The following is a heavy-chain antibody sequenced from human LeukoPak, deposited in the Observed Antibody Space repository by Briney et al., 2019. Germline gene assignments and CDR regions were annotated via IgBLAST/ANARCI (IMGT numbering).Heavy chain of an antibody. Sequence: GGSLRLSCAASGFTFSSYWMHWVRQAPGKGLVWVSRINNDGSSTSYADSVKGRFTISRNNAKNTLYLQMNSLRAEDTAVYYCARPTKEGSSWYWWFDPWGQGTLVTVSS. D-gene: IGHD6-13*01. CDR1: GFTFSSYW. J-gene: IGHJ5*02. CDR2: INNDGSST. V-gene: IGHV3-74*01. CDR3: ARPTKEGSSWYWWFDP.